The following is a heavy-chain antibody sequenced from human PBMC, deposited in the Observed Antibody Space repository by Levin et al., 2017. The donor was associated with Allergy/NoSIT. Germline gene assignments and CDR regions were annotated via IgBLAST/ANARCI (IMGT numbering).Heavy chain of an antibody. J-gene: IGHJ3*02. CDR2: INHSGST. Sequence: PSQTLSLTCAVYGGSFRGYYWTWIRPTPGKGLEWIGEINHSGSTDYNPSLKSRVTISVDTSKNQFSLNVISVTAADTAVYYCARAEYMYAYRAFDIWGQGTMVIVSS. CDR3: ARAEYMYAYRAFDI. D-gene: IGHD2-8*01. CDR1: GGSFRGYY. V-gene: IGHV4-34*01.